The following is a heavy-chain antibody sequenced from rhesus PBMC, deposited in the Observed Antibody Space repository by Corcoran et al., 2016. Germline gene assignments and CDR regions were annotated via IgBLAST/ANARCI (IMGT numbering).Heavy chain of an antibody. Sequence: QVQLQESGPGLVKPSETLSLTCAVSGGSVSSGHWWNWIRQPPGKGLEWIGYISGSSAATYYNPSLKSLVTFSRDTSKNHFSLMLNSVTAADTAVYYCARGSTVDYWGPGVLVTVSS. J-gene: IGHJ4*01. CDR1: GGSVSSGHW. CDR2: ISGSSAAT. CDR3: ARGSTVDY. V-gene: IGHV4-65*01.